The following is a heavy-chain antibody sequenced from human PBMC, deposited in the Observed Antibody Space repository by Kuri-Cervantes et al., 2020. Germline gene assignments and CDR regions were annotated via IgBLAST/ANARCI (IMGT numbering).Heavy chain of an antibody. CDR2: ISSSSSTI. V-gene: IGHV3-48*01. Sequence: GESLKISCAASGFTFSSYSMNWVRQAPGKGLEWVSYISSSSSTIYYADSVKGRFTISRDNAKNSLYLQMNSLRAEDTAVYYCAKGRYYYGSGSYRDSMDVWGQGTTVTVSS. CDR1: GFTFSSYS. J-gene: IGHJ6*02. CDR3: AKGRYYYGSGSYRDSMDV. D-gene: IGHD3-10*01.